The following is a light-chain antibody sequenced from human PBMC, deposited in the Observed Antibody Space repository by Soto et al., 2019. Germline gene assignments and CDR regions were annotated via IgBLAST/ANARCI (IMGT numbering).Light chain of an antibody. CDR1: SSDVGGYNY. J-gene: IGLJ1*01. CDR3: RSYTSSSTYV. CDR2: DVS. Sequence: QSALTQPASVSGSPGQSITISCTGTSSDVGGYNYVSWYQQHPGKAPKLMIYDVSNRPSGVSNRFSGSKSGNTASLTISGLQAEHDADYYCRSYTSSSTYVFGTGTKLTVL. V-gene: IGLV2-14*01.